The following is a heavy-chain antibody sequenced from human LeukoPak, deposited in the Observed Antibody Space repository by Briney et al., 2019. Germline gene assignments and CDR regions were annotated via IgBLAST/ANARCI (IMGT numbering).Heavy chain of an antibody. Sequence: GASVKVSCKASGGTFSSCAISWVRQAPGQGLEWMGGIIPIFGTANYAQKFQGRVTITADESTSTAYMELSSLRSEDTAVYYCARRRDSSGYYLAPDYWGQGTLVTVSS. CDR3: ARRRDSSGYYLAPDY. CDR1: GGTFSSCA. J-gene: IGHJ4*02. V-gene: IGHV1-69*13. CDR2: IIPIFGTA. D-gene: IGHD3-22*01.